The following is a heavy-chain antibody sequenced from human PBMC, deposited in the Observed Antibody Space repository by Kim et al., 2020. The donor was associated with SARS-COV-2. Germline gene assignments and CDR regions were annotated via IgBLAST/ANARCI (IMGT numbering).Heavy chain of an antibody. CDR3: ARHGSNYYDSSGYYSTFDY. CDR1: GYRFTSYW. J-gene: IGHJ4*02. CDR2: IDPSDTYT. Sequence: GESLKISCKGSGYRFTSYWISWVRQMPGKGLEWMGRIDPSDTYTNYSPSFQGHVIISVDKSISTAYLQWSSLKASDTAMYYCARHGSNYYDSSGYYSTFDYWGQGTPVTGSS. V-gene: IGHV5-10-1*01. D-gene: IGHD3-22*01.